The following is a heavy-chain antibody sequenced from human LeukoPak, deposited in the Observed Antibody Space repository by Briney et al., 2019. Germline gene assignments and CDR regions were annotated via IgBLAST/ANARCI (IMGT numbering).Heavy chain of an antibody. CDR1: GYTFTGYY. J-gene: IGHJ5*02. V-gene: IGHV1-18*04. CDR2: ISAYNGNT. CDR3: ARDRGGSGSYYNA. Sequence: GASVKVSCKASGYTFTGYYMHWVRQAPGQGLEWMGWISAYNGNTNYAQKLQGRVTMTTDTSTSAAYMELRSLRSDDTAVYYCARDRGGSGSYYNAWGQGTLVTVSS. D-gene: IGHD3-10*01.